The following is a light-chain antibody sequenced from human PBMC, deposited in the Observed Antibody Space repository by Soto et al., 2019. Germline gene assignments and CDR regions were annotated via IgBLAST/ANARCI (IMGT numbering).Light chain of an antibody. CDR1: QGISSW. V-gene: IGKV1-12*01. CDR2: AVS. Sequence: DIQMTQSPSFVSASVGDRVTITCRASQGISSWLAWYPQKPGEAPNLLMYAVSTLQSGVPSRFSGSGSGTEFTLTISRLPPEYFATYYCQQAYIFPLTVGGGTKVEIK. CDR3: QQAYIFPLT. J-gene: IGKJ4*01.